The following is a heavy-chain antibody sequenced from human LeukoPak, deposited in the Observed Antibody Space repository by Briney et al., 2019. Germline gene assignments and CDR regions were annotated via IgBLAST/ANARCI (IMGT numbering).Heavy chain of an antibody. D-gene: IGHD5-12*01. Sequence: PSETLSLTCTVSGGSISSYYWSWIRQPPGKGLEWIGYIYYSGSTNYNPSLKSRVTISVDTSKNQFSLKLSSVTAADTAVYYCARVEGRRLVADAFDIWGQGTMVTVSS. J-gene: IGHJ3*02. V-gene: IGHV4-59*01. CDR1: GGSISSYY. CDR3: ARVEGRRLVADAFDI. CDR2: IYYSGST.